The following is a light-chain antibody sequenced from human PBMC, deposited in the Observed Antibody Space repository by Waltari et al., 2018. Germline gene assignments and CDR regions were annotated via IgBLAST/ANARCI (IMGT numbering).Light chain of an antibody. CDR1: QDIGTW. J-gene: IGKJ1*01. V-gene: IGKV1-5*03. CDR3: QQFDTYPWT. Sequence: DIQLTQSPSTPSASVGDIVTITCRASQDIGTWLAWYQQKPGRAPELLVYKASRLQSGVPSRFSGRESGTEFTLTISSLQPEDLATFYCQQFDTYPWTFGQGTKVDIK. CDR2: KAS.